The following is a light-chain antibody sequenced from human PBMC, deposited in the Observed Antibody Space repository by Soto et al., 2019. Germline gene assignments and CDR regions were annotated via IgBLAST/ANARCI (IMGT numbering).Light chain of an antibody. Sequence: QSALTQPPSASGSPGQSVTISCTGTSSDVGGYHYVSWYQQHPGKAPKLMIHDVTKRPSGVPDRFSGSKSGNTASLTVSGLQGEDEADYYCSSYAGSNNLVFGGGTQLTVL. CDR2: DVT. CDR3: SSYAGSNNLV. CDR1: SSDVGGYHY. V-gene: IGLV2-8*01. J-gene: IGLJ2*01.